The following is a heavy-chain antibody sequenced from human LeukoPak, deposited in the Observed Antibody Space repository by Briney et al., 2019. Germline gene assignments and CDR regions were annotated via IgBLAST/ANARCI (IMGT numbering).Heavy chain of an antibody. V-gene: IGHV3-21*01. J-gene: IGHJ4*02. CDR1: GFTFSSYS. CDR2: ISSSSSYI. Sequence: PGGSLRLSCAASGFTFSSYSMNWVRQAPGKGLEWVSSISSSSSYIYYADSVKGRFTISRDNAKNSLYLQMNSLRAEDTAVYYCAREVLSWNPIDYWGQGTLVTVSS. CDR3: AREVLSWNPIDY. D-gene: IGHD1-1*01.